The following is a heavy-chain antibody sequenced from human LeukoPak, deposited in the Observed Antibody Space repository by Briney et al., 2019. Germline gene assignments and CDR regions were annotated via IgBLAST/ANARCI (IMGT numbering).Heavy chain of an antibody. CDR2: IYSGGST. V-gene: IGHV3-53*01. CDR3: AHLRVRGGVDYYGMDV. CDR1: GFTVSSSY. Sequence: PGGSLRLSCAASGFTVSSSYMSWVRQAPVKGLEWVSVIYSGGSTYYADSVKGRFTISRDNSKNTLYLQMNSLRAEDTAVYYCAHLRVRGGVDYYGMDVWGQGTTVTVSS. J-gene: IGHJ6*02. D-gene: IGHD3-10*01.